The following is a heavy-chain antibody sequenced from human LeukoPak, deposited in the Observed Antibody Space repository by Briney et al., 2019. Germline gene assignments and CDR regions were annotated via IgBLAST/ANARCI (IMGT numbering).Heavy chain of an antibody. CDR2: IKQDGSEK. V-gene: IGHV3-7*01. CDR3: ASEPYYDSSGYSDY. CDR1: GFTFSSYW. J-gene: IGHJ4*02. D-gene: IGHD3-22*01. Sequence: GGSLRLSCAASGFTFSSYWMSWVRQAPGKGLEWVANIKQDGSEKYYVDSVKGRFTISRDNAKNSLYLQMNSLRAEDTAVYYCASEPYYDSSGYSDYWGQGTLLTVSS.